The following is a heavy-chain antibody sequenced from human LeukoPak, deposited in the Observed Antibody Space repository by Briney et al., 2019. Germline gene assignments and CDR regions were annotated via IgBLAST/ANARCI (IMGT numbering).Heavy chain of an antibody. J-gene: IGHJ4*02. CDR3: ASGGYSYGEYDY. CDR2: MNPNSGNT. CDR1: GYTFTSYD. D-gene: IGHD5-18*01. V-gene: IGHV1-8*01. Sequence: GASVKVSCKASGYTFTSYDINWVRQATGQGLEWMGWMNPNSGNTGYAQRFQGRVTMTRNTSISTAYMELSSLRSEDTAVYYCASGGYSYGEYDYWGQGTLVTVSS.